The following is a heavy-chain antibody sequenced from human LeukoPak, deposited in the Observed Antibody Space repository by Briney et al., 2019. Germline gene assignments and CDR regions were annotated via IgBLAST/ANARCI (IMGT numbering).Heavy chain of an antibody. V-gene: IGHV1-46*01. CDR3: ARAKRELLWFGEQYYNWFDP. CDR2: INPSGGST. J-gene: IGHJ5*02. CDR1: GYTFTSYY. Sequence: GASVKVSCKASGYTFTSYYMHWVRQAPGQGLEWMGIINPSGGSTSYAQKFQGRVTMTRDMSTSTVYMELSRLRSDDTAVYYCARAKRELLWFGEQYYNWFDPWGQGTLVTVSS. D-gene: IGHD3-10*01.